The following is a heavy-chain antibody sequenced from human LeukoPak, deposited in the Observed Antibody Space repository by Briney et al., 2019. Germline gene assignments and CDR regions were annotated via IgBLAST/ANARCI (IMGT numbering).Heavy chain of an antibody. V-gene: IGHV4-59*01. CDR1: GGSISSYY. J-gene: IGHJ4*02. CDR3: ARAGRYCSSTSCYADGIDC. CDR2: IYYSGST. D-gene: IGHD2-2*01. Sequence: SETLSLTCTVSGGSISSYYWSWIRRSPGKGLEWIGYIYYSGSTNYNPSLKSRVTISVDTSKNQFSLKLSSVTAADTAVYYCARAGRYCSSTSCYADGIDCWGQGTLVSV.